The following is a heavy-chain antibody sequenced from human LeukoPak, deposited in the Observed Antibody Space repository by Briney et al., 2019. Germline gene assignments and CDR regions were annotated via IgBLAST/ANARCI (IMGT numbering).Heavy chain of an antibody. CDR3: ARAGDFWSGSH. J-gene: IGHJ1*01. V-gene: IGHV3-74*01. CDR1: GFTFSSYW. CDR2: INSDGSST. Sequence: PGGSLRLSCAASGFTFSSYWMHWVRQAPGKGLVWVSRINSDGSSTSYADSVKGRFTISRDNAKNSLYLQMNSLRAEDTAVYYCARAGDFWSGSHWGQGTLVTVSS. D-gene: IGHD3-3*01.